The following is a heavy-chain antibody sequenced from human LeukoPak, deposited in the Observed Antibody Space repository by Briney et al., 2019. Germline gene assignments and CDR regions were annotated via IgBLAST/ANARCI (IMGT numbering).Heavy chain of an antibody. CDR2: MYYSGST. Sequence: SQTLSLTCTVSGGSISSSSYYWGWIRQPPGKGLEWIGSMYYSGSTYYNPSLKSRVTISVDTSKNQFSLNLSSVTAADTAVYCCARHRVGASSGNPYYFDYWAERTLVTVSS. CDR3: ARHRVGASSGNPYYFDY. V-gene: IGHV4-39*01. D-gene: IGHD1-26*01. J-gene: IGHJ4*02. CDR1: GGSISSSSYY.